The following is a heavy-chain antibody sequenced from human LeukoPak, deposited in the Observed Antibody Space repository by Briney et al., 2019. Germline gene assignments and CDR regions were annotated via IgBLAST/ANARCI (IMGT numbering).Heavy chain of an antibody. V-gene: IGHV4-39*01. CDR2: VYYSGST. J-gene: IGHJ4*02. CDR1: GGSISSNSYS. CDR3: VRHVYSSSWFDC. D-gene: IGHD6-13*01. Sequence: SETLSLTCTVSGGSISSNSYSWDWIRQPPGKGLEWIGSVYYSGSTYYNPSLKSRVTIYADTSKNQFSLKLSSVTAADTAVYYCVRHVYSSSWFDCWGQGTLVTVSS.